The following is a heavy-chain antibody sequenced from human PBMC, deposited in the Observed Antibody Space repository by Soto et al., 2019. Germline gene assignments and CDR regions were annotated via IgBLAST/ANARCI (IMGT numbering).Heavy chain of an antibody. D-gene: IGHD4-17*01. CDR1: GFTFSSYG. J-gene: IGHJ6*02. Sequence: QVQLVESGGGVVQPGRSLRLSCAASGFTFSSYGMHWVRQAPGKGLEWVAVIWYDGSNKYYADSVKGRFTISRDNSKNTLYLQMNSLRAEDTAVYYCARDQVTTVTHHYYYYYCGMDVWGQGTTVTVSS. CDR3: ARDQVTTVTHHYYYYYCGMDV. CDR2: IWYDGSNK. V-gene: IGHV3-33*01.